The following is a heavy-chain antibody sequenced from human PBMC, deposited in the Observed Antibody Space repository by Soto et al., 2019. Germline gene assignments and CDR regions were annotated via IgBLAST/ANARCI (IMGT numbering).Heavy chain of an antibody. J-gene: IGHJ4*02. CDR3: SRDLAEADY. Sequence: QVQLVQSGAEVKKPGASVKISCKTSGYIYINYYMHWVRQAPGQGLEWVALFNPLSGSTNYAEKLHGIVTVTSDTSTSTVYLELRSLISEDRAVYYCSRDLAEADYWGQGTLVTVSS. CDR2: FNPLSGST. V-gene: IGHV1-46*03. CDR1: GYIYINYY.